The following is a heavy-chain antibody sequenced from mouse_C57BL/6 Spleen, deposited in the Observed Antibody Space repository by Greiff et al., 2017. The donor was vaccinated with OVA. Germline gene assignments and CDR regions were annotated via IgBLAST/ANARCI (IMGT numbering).Heavy chain of an antibody. Sequence: VQLQQSGAELARPGASVKLSCKASGYTFTSYGISWVKQRTGQGLEWIGEIYPRSGNTYYNEKFKGKATLTADKSSSTAYMELRSLTSEDSAVYFCARITTVPHFDYWGQGTTLTVSS. V-gene: IGHV1-81*01. J-gene: IGHJ2*01. CDR2: IYPRSGNT. CDR1: GYTFTSYG. D-gene: IGHD1-1*01. CDR3: ARITTVPHFDY.